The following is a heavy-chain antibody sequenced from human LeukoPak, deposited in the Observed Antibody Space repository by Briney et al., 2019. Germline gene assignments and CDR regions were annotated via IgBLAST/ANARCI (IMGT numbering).Heavy chain of an antibody. J-gene: IGHJ2*01. CDR1: GFTFSSYG. Sequence: GGSLRLSCAASGFTFSSYGMHWVRQAPGKGLEWVAVIWYDGSNKYYADSVKGRFTISRDNSKNTLYLQMNSLRAEDTAVYYCARDLTVAPRYFDLWGRGTLVTVSS. CDR3: ARDLTVAPRYFDL. CDR2: IWYDGSNK. V-gene: IGHV3-33*01. D-gene: IGHD6-19*01.